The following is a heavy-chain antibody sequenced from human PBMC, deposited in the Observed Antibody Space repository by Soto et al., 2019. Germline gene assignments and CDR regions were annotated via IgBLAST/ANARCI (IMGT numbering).Heavy chain of an antibody. CDR2: ISTSGGST. CDR3: AKADGNTRMDV. CDR1: GFTFSSYD. V-gene: IGHV3-23*01. J-gene: IGHJ6*02. Sequence: PGGSLRLSCAAPGFTFSSYDMSWVRQAPGKGLEWASSISTSGGSTYYADSVKGRFTISRDNSKNTLYLQMNSLRAEDTAVCYCAKADGNTRMDVWGQGTTVTVSS.